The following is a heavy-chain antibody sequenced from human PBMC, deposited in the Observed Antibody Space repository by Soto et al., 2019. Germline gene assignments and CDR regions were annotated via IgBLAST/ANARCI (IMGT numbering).Heavy chain of an antibody. CDR2: ISGYNGNT. D-gene: IGHD2-2*01. V-gene: IGHV1-18*01. Sequence: QVQLVQSGAEVKKPGASVKVSCKASGYTFTSYGISWVRQAPGQGLEWMGWISGYNGNTNYAQKVQGRVTMTTDISTSTAYMELRSLRSEDKAVYYCARDGYCISTTCYVGGGFGMDVWGQGTTVTVSS. CDR3: ARDGYCISTTCYVGGGFGMDV. J-gene: IGHJ6*02. CDR1: GYTFTSYG.